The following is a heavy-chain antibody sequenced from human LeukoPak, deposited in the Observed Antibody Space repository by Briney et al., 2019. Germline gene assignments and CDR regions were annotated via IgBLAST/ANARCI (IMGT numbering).Heavy chain of an antibody. CDR2: SYYTGST. Sequence: SETLSLTCTVSGGSISSSTYYWGWIRQPPGKGLEWIGSSYYTGSTNYNPSLKSRVTISVDTSKNQFSLKLSSVTAADTAVYYRARHFAPCGGDCPYFDYWGQGTLVTVSS. CDR3: ARHFAPCGGDCPYFDY. V-gene: IGHV4-39*01. CDR1: GGSISSSTYY. D-gene: IGHD2-21*02. J-gene: IGHJ4*02.